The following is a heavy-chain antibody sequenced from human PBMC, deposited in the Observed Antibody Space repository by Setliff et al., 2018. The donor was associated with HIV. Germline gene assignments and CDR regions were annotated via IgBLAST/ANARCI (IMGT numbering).Heavy chain of an antibody. J-gene: IGHJ6*03. D-gene: IGHD3-22*01. CDR1: GGSISSGGHY. Sequence: SETLSLTCTVSGGSISSGGHYWNWIRQPAGRGLEWIGHVYTSGSASYNPPLKSRVTISIDTSKNQFSLKLSSVTAADTAVYYCARQHYYDSSGRNLMDVWGKGTTVTVSS. CDR2: VYTSGSA. CDR3: ARQHYYDSSGRNLMDV. V-gene: IGHV4-61*09.